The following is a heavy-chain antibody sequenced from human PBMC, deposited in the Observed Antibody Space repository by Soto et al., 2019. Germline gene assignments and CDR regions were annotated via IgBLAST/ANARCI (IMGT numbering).Heavy chain of an antibody. CDR2: IFHSGST. CDR1: NGYINSGGFY. Sequence: QVQLQESGPGLLKPSQTLSLTCNVSNGYINSGGFYWSWIRQHPGKGLEWIGYIFHSGSTLYNPSLNSRVTLSADTSKNQPSLNLRSVTAADTAVYYCARGGIAGHWFDPWGQGILVTVSS. V-gene: IGHV4-31*03. CDR3: ARGGIAGHWFDP. J-gene: IGHJ5*02. D-gene: IGHD6-13*01.